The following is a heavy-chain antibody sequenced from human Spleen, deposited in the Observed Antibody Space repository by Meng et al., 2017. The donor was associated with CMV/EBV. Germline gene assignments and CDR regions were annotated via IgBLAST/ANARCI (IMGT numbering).Heavy chain of an antibody. CDR1: GFTFSNYW. CDR3: AKEMATTTGFDY. D-gene: IGHD5-24*01. Sequence: VHLVESGGDLVQPXGSRRVSCAASGFTFSNYWMHWVRQAPGKGLVWVSRINSDGSSRSYADSVEGRFTISRDNSKNTLYLQMNSLRAEDTAVYYCAKEMATTTGFDYWGQGTLVTVSS. J-gene: IGHJ4*02. V-gene: IGHV3-74*01. CDR2: INSDGSSR.